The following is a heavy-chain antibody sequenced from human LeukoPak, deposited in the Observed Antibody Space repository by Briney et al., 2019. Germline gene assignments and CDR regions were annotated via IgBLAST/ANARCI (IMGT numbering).Heavy chain of an antibody. J-gene: IGHJ4*02. D-gene: IGHD3-9*01. Sequence: PSETLSLTCTVSGGSISGSSYYWGWIRQPPGKGLEWIGSIYYSGSTYYNPSLKSRVTISVDTSKSQFSLKLSSVTAADTAVYYCARAPGEYDILTGYYNSWFDYWGQGTLVTVSS. CDR3: ARAPGEYDILTGYYNSWFDY. CDR2: IYYSGST. V-gene: IGHV4-39*07. CDR1: GGSISGSSYY.